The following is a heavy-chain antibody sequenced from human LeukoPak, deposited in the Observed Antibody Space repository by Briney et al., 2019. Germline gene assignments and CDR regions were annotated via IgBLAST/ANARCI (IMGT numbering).Heavy chain of an antibody. V-gene: IGHV1-24*01. J-gene: IGHJ4*02. D-gene: IGHD2/OR15-2a*01. CDR3: VIWFYDPL. CDR1: GYTLTESS. CDR2: FEPESGET. Sequence: ASVKVSCKVSGYTLTESSMHWVRQAPGKGLEWMGSFEPESGETIYAQKLQDRVTMTEDTSTDTAYMELSSLGFEDTAMYYCVIWFYDPLGGQGTLVTVSS.